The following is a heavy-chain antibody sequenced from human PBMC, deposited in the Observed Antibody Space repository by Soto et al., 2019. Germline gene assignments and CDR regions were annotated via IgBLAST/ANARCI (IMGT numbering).Heavy chain of an antibody. CDR2: IYYNGNT. J-gene: IGHJ3*02. V-gene: IGHV4-61*01. D-gene: IGHD3-22*01. Sequence: SETLSLTCTVSGVSVSSGIYYWSWIRHPPGKGLEWIGYIYYNGNTNYNPSLKSRVTKSVDMSKNQFSLKLTSVTAADTAVYYCAREEYYDSSGYARAFDIWGQGTMVTVSS. CDR3: AREEYYDSSGYARAFDI. CDR1: GVSVSSGIYY.